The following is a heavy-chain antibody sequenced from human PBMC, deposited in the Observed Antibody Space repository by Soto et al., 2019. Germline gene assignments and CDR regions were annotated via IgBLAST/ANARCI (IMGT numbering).Heavy chain of an antibody. D-gene: IGHD6-19*01. Sequence: SETLSLTCTVSGGSISSSSYYWGWIRQPPGKGLEWIGSIYYSGSTYYNPSLKSRVTISVDTSKNQFSLKLSSVTAADTAVYYCARHGRYSSGWSPNWFDPWGQGTLVTVSS. CDR2: IYYSGST. V-gene: IGHV4-39*01. CDR3: ARHGRYSSGWSPNWFDP. CDR1: GGSISSSSYY. J-gene: IGHJ5*02.